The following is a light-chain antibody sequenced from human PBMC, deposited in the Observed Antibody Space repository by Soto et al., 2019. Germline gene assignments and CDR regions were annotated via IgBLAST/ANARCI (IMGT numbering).Light chain of an antibody. Sequence: QSALTQPASVSGSPGQSITISCNGTSIDVGNYNYVSWYQQHPGKAPKLMIYEVSNRPSGVSNRFSGFKSGNTDSLTISGLQAEDEADYYCNSYTTGTTLVFGGGTKLTVL. CDR3: NSYTTGTTLV. CDR2: EVS. CDR1: SIDVGNYNY. J-gene: IGLJ2*01. V-gene: IGLV2-14*01.